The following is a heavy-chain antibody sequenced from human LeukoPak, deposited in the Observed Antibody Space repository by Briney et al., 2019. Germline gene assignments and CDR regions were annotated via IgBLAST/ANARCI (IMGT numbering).Heavy chain of an antibody. CDR3: AKDWHYYDSSGYYYDGY. D-gene: IGHD3-22*01. CDR1: GFTFSSYG. Sequence: GRYLRLSCAASGFTFSSYGMHWVRQAPGKGLEWVAVMSYDGSNKYYADSVKGRFTISRDNSKNTLYLQMNSLRAEDTAVYYCAKDWHYYDSSGYYYDGYWGHGTLVTVSS. J-gene: IGHJ4*01. CDR2: MSYDGSNK. V-gene: IGHV3-30*18.